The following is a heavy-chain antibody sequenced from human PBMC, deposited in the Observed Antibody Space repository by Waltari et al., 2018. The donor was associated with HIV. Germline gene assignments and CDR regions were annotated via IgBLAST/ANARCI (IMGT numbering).Heavy chain of an antibody. CDR2: MNPNMGNT. V-gene: IGHV1-8*02. CDR1: GYTFTSYD. D-gene: IGHD2-2*01. CDR3: ARGGYCSSNSCLYYYYYGMDV. Sequence: QVQLVQSGAEVKKRGASVKVSCKASGYTFTSYDINWVRQATGQGLEWMGWMNPNMGNTGYAQKFQGRVTMTRNTAISTAYMELSSLRSEDTAVYYCARGGYCSSNSCLYYYYYGMDVWGQGTTVTVSS. J-gene: IGHJ6*02.